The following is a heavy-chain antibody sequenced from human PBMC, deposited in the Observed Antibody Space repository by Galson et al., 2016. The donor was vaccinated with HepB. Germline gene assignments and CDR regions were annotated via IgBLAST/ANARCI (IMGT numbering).Heavy chain of an antibody. D-gene: IGHD6-19*01. Sequence: SLRLSCAASGFTFSSHAMSWVRQAPGRGLEWVSCLSGSGGSTYYADSVKGRFTISRDNSKNTLYLQMSSLRAEDTAIYYCARDPSWYTSGWYDFWGQGTLVTVSS. J-gene: IGHJ5*01. V-gene: IGHV3-23*01. CDR1: GFTFSSHA. CDR3: ARDPSWYTSGWYDF. CDR2: LSGSGGST.